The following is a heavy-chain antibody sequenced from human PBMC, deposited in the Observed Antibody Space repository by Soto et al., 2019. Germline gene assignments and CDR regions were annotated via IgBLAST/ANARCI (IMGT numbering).Heavy chain of an antibody. J-gene: IGHJ1*01. CDR2: IIPIFGTA. CDR1: GGTISSYA. CDR3: ARTTYYYDSSGYYSPAEYFQH. D-gene: IGHD3-22*01. V-gene: IGHV1-69*13. Sequence: ASVKVTCKASGGTISSYAISWVRQAPGQELEWMGGIIPIFGTANYAQKFQGRVTITADESTSTAYMELSSLRSEDTAVYYCARTTYYYDSSGYYSPAEYFQHWGQGTLVTVSS.